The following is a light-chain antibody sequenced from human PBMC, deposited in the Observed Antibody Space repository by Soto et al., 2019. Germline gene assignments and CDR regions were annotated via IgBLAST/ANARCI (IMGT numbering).Light chain of an antibody. V-gene: IGKV3-20*01. CDR2: GAS. Sequence: ENVLTQSPGMVSLSPGEGVTLSCRASQSVSASYFAWYQQRPGQAPRLLIYGASNRATGIPDRFSGSGSGTDFTLTISRLEPEDFVVYYCHQYGTSPCTFGQGTKLENK. CDR3: HQYGTSPCT. J-gene: IGKJ2*02. CDR1: QSVSASY.